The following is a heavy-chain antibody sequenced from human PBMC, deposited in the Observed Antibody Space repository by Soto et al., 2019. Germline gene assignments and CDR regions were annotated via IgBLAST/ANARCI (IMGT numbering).Heavy chain of an antibody. CDR3: TRLISAAQDY. CDR2: IRDRAYNYAT. V-gene: IGHV3-73*01. Sequence: EVLLVESGGGVVQPGGSLKLSCAASGFVFKDSSIHWVRQASGKGLEWVGRIRDRAYNYATAYTASVKGRFTISREDSNNTAYLQMTSLKTEDTAIYYCTRLISAAQDYWGQGTLVTVSS. J-gene: IGHJ4*02. D-gene: IGHD3-10*01. CDR1: GFVFKDSS.